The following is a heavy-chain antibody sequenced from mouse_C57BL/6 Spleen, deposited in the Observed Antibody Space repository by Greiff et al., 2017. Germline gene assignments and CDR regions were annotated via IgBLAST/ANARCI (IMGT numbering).Heavy chain of an antibody. CDR3: ARKGTMVTHYYAMDY. V-gene: IGHV5-17*01. D-gene: IGHD2-2*01. CDR2: ISSGSSTI. Sequence: EVKLVESGGGLVKPGGSLKLSCAASGFTFSDYGMHWVRQAPEKGLEWVAYISSGSSTIYYADTVKGRFTISRDNAKNTLFLQMTSLRSEDTAMYYGARKGTMVTHYYAMDYWGQGTSVTVSS. J-gene: IGHJ4*01. CDR1: GFTFSDYG.